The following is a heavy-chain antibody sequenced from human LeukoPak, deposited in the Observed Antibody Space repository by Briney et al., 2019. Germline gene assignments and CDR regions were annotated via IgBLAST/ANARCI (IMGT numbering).Heavy chain of an antibody. Sequence: GGSLRLSCAASGFTFSSYAMSWVRQAPGKGLEWVSSVSNRGSRTYDEDSLKGRFTISRDNSKNTPYLQMNSLRAEDTAVYYCAKATGKLDPFDYWGQGTLVTVSA. CDR3: AKATGKLDPFDY. CDR1: GFTFSSYA. CDR2: VSNRGSRT. D-gene: IGHD1-1*01. J-gene: IGHJ4*02. V-gene: IGHV3-23*01.